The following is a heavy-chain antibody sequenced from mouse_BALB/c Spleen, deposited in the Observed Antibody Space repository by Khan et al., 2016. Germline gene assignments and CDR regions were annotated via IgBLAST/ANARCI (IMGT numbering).Heavy chain of an antibody. CDR3: ASRTLTPRYVDV. J-gene: IGHJ1*01. CDR1: GFNIKDTN. Sequence: EVQLQQSGAELVKPGASVKLSCTASGFNIKDTNMHWVKRRPEQGLEWIGTIDPANDKSNFDPKFQGKATITADTSSNTAYLQLSSQTSEGTAVLYRASRTLTPRYVDVWGAGTTVTVSS. V-gene: IGHV14-3*02. CDR2: IDPANDKS.